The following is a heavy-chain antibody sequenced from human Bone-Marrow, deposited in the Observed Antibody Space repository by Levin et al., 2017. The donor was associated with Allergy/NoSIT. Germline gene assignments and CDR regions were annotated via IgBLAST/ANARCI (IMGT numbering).Heavy chain of an antibody. V-gene: IGHV4-30-4*01. CDR1: GGSVRNGDFY. CDR2: IHYSGST. CDR3: ARMAPGGEYDY. D-gene: IGHD3-10*01. J-gene: IGHJ4*02. Sequence: SQTLSLTCSVSGGSVRNGDFYWSWIRQPPGKALEWIGYIHYSGSTFYNPSLKSRLTISEDTSNNHFFLNLRSVTAADTAVYFCARMAPGGEYDYWGRGTLVTVAS.